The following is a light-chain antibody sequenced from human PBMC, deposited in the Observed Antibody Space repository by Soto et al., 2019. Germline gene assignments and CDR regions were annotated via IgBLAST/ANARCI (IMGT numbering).Light chain of an antibody. CDR3: NQYGCCAYP. CDR1: QSATSTS. Sequence: EIVLTQSPGTLSLSPGERATLSCRASQSATSTSLAWYQQKPGQAPRLLIYGASKRATGIPERFSGSGSATEVALTISRLEPEDCALYYCNQYGCCAYPFGPGLRMEIK. J-gene: IGKJ3*01. V-gene: IGKV3-20*01. CDR2: GAS.